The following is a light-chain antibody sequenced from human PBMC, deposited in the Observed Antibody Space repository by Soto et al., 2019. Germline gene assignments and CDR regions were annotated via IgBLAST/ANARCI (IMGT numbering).Light chain of an antibody. CDR2: DAS. CDR3: QQRSNWPPVIT. Sequence: EIVLTQSPATLYLSPGERVTLSCRASQSFSSYLAWYQQKPGQAPRLLIYDASKRATGITARFSGRGSGTEFTLTISSLEPEDFALYYCQQRSNWPPVITFGQGTRL. CDR1: QSFSSY. V-gene: IGKV3-11*01. J-gene: IGKJ5*01.